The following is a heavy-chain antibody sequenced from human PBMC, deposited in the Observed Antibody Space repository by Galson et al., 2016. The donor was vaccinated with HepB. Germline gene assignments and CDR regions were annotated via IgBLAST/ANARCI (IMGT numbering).Heavy chain of an antibody. Sequence: QSGAEVKKPGESLKISCKGSGYSFTNYWIGWVRQMPGEGLEWMGIIYPGDSDTRYSPSFEGQVTVSADKSITTAYLYWSSLRASDTAMYYCARAYSGYDYYFDYWGQGTLVIVSS. CDR3: ARAYSGYDYYFDY. D-gene: IGHD5-12*01. CDR1: GYSFTNYW. J-gene: IGHJ4*02. V-gene: IGHV5-51*01. CDR2: IYPGDSDT.